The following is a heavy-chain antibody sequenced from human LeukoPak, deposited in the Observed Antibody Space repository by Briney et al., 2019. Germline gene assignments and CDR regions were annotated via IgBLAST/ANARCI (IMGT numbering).Heavy chain of an antibody. V-gene: IGHV4-39*01. D-gene: IGHD3-22*01. Sequence: PSETLSLTCTVSGGAITTSNYYWGWIRQPPGKGLEWIGSIYYGGSTYYNPPLKSRVTISVDTSKNQFSLKLSSVTAADTAVFYCARHALSSRSGYYFYWYFDLWGRGTLVTVSS. CDR1: GGAITTSNYY. CDR2: IYYGGST. J-gene: IGHJ2*01. CDR3: ARHALSSRSGYYFYWYFDL.